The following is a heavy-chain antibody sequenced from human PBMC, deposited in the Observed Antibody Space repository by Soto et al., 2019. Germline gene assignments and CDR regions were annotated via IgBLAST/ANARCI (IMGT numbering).Heavy chain of an antibody. V-gene: IGHV3-23*01. CDR1: GFTFNSYA. D-gene: IGHD3-9*01. CDR3: AEYLREYFYYTDA. J-gene: IGHJ6*03. CDR2: ISGGGGGT. Sequence: EVQLLESGGGLVQPGGSLRLSCAASGFTFNSYAMSWVRQAPGTGLELVPAISGGGGGTHYADSVKGRFTISPDISKTRLHRHMISLSAGDTDVHYCAEYLREYFYYTDAWGKGTTVTVSS.